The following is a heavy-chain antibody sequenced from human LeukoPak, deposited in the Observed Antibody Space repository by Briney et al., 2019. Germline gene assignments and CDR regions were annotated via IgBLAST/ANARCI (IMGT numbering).Heavy chain of an antibody. J-gene: IGHJ6*04. D-gene: IGHD2-2*01. CDR3: ARDWKGVPAALVYYGMDV. CDR1: GFTFSSYA. Sequence: QPGRSLRLSCAASGFTFSSYAMRWVRQAPGKGLEWVAVISYDGSNKYYADSVKGRFTISRDNSKNTLYLQMNSLRAEDTAVYYCARDWKGVPAALVYYGMDVWGKGTTVTVSS. CDR2: ISYDGSNK. V-gene: IGHV3-30*04.